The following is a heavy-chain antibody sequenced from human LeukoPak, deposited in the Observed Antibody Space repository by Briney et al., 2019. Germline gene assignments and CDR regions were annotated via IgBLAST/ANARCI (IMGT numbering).Heavy chain of an antibody. V-gene: IGHV3-66*01. CDR2: IYSGGST. J-gene: IGHJ6*02. D-gene: IGHD2-2*02. CDR3: ASDGALVVPAAIGGTYYYYGMDV. Sequence: GGSLRLSCAASGFTVSSNYMSWVRQAPGKGLEWVSVIYSGGSTYYADSVKGRFTISRDNSKNTLYLQMNSLRAEDTAVYYCASDGALVVPAAIGGTYYYYGMDVWGQGTTVTVSS. CDR1: GFTVSSNY.